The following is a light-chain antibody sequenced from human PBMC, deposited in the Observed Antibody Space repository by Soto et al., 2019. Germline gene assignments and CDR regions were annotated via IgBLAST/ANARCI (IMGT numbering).Light chain of an antibody. Sequence: EIVLTQSPGTLSLSPGERATLSCRTSQSVSSNHLAWYQQKRGQPPRLLIYGASSRATGTPGRFSGSGSGTDFTLTITRLEPEDFAVYYCQQYGSSPQTFGQGTTGDIK. CDR2: GAS. J-gene: IGKJ1*01. CDR3: QQYGSSPQT. CDR1: QSVSSNH. V-gene: IGKV3-20*01.